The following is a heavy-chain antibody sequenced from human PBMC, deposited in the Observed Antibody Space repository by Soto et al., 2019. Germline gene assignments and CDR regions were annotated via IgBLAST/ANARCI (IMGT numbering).Heavy chain of an antibody. J-gene: IGHJ4*02. CDR2: ISGKSDFI. V-gene: IGHV3-21*01. CDR3: AKDLSSRFYEGVDY. Sequence: GGSLRLSCAASGFTFSDFRMTWVRQAPGKGLEWVASISGKSDFIFYAESVKGRFTISRDNARTSLYLQMNDLRAEDAAVYYCAKDLSSRFYEGVDYWGRGTLVTVSS. D-gene: IGHD3-16*01. CDR1: GFTFSDFR.